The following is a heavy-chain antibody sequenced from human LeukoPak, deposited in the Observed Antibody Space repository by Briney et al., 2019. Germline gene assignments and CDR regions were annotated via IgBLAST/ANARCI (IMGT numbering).Heavy chain of an antibody. Sequence: SETLSLTCTVSGGSISSSSYYWGWIRQPPGKGLEWIGSIYYSGSTYYNPSLKSRVTISVDTSKNQFSLKLSSVTAADTAVYYCAREEAVAQRVDAFDIWGQGTMVTVSS. D-gene: IGHD6-19*01. CDR3: AREEAVAQRVDAFDI. J-gene: IGHJ3*02. V-gene: IGHV4-39*07. CDR1: GGSISSSSYY. CDR2: IYYSGST.